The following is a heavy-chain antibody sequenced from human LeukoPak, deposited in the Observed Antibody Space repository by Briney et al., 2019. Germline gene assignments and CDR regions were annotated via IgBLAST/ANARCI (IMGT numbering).Heavy chain of an antibody. CDR1: GYTFTSYD. J-gene: IGHJ4*01. CDR3: ARRLIVRGVH. D-gene: IGHD3-10*02. V-gene: IGHV1-8*01. CDR2: MNPNSGNT. Sequence: HGASVKVSCKASGYTFTSYDINWVRQATGQGLEWMGWMNPNSGNTGYAQKFQGRLTMTRNTSISTAYMELSSLTSEDTAVYYCARRLIVRGVHWGQEPWSPSPQ.